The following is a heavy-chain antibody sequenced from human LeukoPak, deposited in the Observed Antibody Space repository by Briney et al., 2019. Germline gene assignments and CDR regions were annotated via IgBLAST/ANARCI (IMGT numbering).Heavy chain of an antibody. Sequence: GESLRLSCAASGFTFSDWSMNWVRQAPGKGLEWVSYISSSSSAIHYADSVKGRFTISRDNAKNSLYLQMNSLRADDTAVYYCVVGAEGATVTAIGNWGQGTLVTVSS. CDR1: GFTFSDWS. D-gene: IGHD2-21*02. J-gene: IGHJ4*02. CDR3: VVGAEGATVTAIGN. CDR2: ISSSSSAI. V-gene: IGHV3-48*04.